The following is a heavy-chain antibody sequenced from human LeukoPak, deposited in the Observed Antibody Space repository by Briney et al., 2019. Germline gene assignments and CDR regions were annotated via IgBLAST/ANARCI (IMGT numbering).Heavy chain of an antibody. D-gene: IGHD3-9*01. CDR1: GGSISSSSYY. Sequence: SETLSLTCTVSGGSISSSSYYWGWIRQPPGKGLEWIGSIYYSGSTYYNPSLKSRVTISVDTSKNQFSLKLSSVTAADTAVYYCARVLPRLGLRYFDWSTTLDAFDIWGQGTMVTVSS. CDR2: IYYSGST. V-gene: IGHV4-39*07. J-gene: IGHJ3*02. CDR3: ARVLPRLGLRYFDWSTTLDAFDI.